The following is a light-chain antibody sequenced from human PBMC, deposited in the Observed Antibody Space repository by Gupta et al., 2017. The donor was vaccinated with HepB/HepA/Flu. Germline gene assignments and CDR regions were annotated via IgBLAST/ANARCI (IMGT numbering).Light chain of an antibody. J-gene: IGKJ4*01. Sequence: DILLTQSPSSVSASVGDRVTITCRASQDVSNWLAWFQQKPGKAPKLLIYAAFSVQSGVPSRFSGSGSGTEYTLTISSLQPEDFATYYCQQAEIFPLTFGGGTKVEIK. CDR1: QDVSNW. CDR2: AAF. V-gene: IGKV1D-12*01. CDR3: QQAEIFPLT.